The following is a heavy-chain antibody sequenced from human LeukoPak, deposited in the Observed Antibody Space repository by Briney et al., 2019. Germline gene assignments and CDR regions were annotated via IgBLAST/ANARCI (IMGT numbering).Heavy chain of an antibody. D-gene: IGHD3-9*01. J-gene: IGHJ4*02. CDR3: ARLTKGRYFDYIFAF. Sequence: SETLSLTCTVSGFSVSDPLSYWGWVRQPPGKGLESIAEINFIGRTSYDSSLNSRVTMSVDTSKNQFSLKMTSVSAADTAVYFCARLTKGRYFDYIFAFWGQGILVTVSS. CDR1: GFSVSDPLSY. V-gene: IGHV4-39*01. CDR2: INFIGRT.